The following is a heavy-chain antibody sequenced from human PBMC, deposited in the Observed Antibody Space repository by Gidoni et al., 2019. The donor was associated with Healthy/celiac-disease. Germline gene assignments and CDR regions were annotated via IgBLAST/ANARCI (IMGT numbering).Heavy chain of an antibody. CDR1: GGSVSSYA. D-gene: IGHD2-2*01. V-gene: IGHV1-69*01. Sequence: QVQRVQSGAEVKKPGSAVKVSGKASGGSVSSYASSWVRQAPGQGREWMGGLIPIFGTATYAQKFPGRVTITAAESTSTAYMELSSLRSEDTAVYYCARGGVVPVNYYGMDVWGQGTTVTVSS. CDR2: LIPIFGTA. J-gene: IGHJ6*02. CDR3: ARGGVVPVNYYGMDV.